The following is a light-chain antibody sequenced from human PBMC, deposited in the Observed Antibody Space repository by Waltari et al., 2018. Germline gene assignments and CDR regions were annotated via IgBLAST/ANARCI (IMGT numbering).Light chain of an antibody. Sequence: SYVLTQPPSVSVAPGQTATITCGGGDIGRKSVHWDQQKPGQAPVWVIYEDKGRPPGSPGRFSGSNFGNTAALTITRVEAGDEADYYCQVWHFNNDHVWVFGGGTRLTVL. V-gene: IGLV3-21*02. CDR1: DIGRKS. CDR3: QVWHFNNDHVWV. CDR2: EDK. J-gene: IGLJ3*02.